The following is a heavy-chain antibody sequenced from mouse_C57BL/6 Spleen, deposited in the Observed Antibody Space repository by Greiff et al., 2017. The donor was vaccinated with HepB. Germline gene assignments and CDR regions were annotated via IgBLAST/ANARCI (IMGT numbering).Heavy chain of an antibody. V-gene: IGHV5-4*01. D-gene: IGHD4-1*01. CDR1: GFTFSSYA. CDR3: ARGGTRAMDY. Sequence: EVHLVESGGGLVKPGGSLKLSCAASGFTFSSYAMSWVRQTPEKRLEWVATISDGGSYTYYTDNVKGRFTISRDNAKNNLYLQMSHLKSEDTAMYYCARGGTRAMDYWGQGTSVTVSS. J-gene: IGHJ4*01. CDR2: ISDGGSYT.